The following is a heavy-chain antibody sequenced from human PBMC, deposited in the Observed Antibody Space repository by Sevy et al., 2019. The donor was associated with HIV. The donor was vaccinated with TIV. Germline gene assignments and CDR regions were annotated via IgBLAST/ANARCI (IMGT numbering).Heavy chain of an antibody. CDR2: ISSSSSYI. Sequence: GGCLRLSCAASGFTFSSYSMNWVRQAPGKGLEWVSSISSSSSYIYYADSVKGRFTISRDNAKNSLYLQMNSLRAEDTAVYYCARDLMEYCSGGSCYSSYYYGMDVWGQGTTVTVSS. CDR3: ARDLMEYCSGGSCYSSYYYGMDV. J-gene: IGHJ6*02. D-gene: IGHD2-15*01. CDR1: GFTFSSYS. V-gene: IGHV3-21*01.